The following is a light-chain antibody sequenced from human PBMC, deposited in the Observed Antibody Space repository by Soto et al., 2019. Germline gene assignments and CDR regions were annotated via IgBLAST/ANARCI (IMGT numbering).Light chain of an antibody. V-gene: IGKV1-5*01. Sequence: EIRMTQSASTLSASVGDGVSMXCRASQSFSSRFAWYQQTPGKAPKPLIFEASSLERGGPSRFSGSGSATEFTRTISSRQPDDFATYYGQQYNSYPWTFGQGTKVDIK. J-gene: IGKJ1*01. CDR2: EAS. CDR3: QQYNSYPWT. CDR1: QSFSSR.